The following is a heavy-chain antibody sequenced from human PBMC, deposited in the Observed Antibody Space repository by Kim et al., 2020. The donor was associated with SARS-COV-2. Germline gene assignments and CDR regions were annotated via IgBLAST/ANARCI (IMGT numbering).Heavy chain of an antibody. CDR1: GYTFTGYY. J-gene: IGHJ6*02. Sequence: ASVKVSCKASGYTFTGYYMHWVRQAPGQGLEWMGWINPNSGGTNYAQKFQGWVTMTRDTSISTAYMELSRLRSDDTAVYYCARDHPGVVAATGGYYYGMDVWGQGTTVTVSS. CDR2: INPNSGGT. CDR3: ARDHPGVVAATGGYYYGMDV. V-gene: IGHV1-2*04. D-gene: IGHD2-15*01.